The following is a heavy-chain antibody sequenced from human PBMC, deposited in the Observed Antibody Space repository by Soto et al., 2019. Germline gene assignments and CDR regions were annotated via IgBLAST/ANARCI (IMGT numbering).Heavy chain of an antibody. CDR2: ISAYNGNT. Sequence: ASVKVSCKASGYTFTSYGISWVRQAPGQGLEWMGWISAYNGNTNYAQKLQGRVTMTTDTSTSTAYMELRSLRSDDTAVYYCARGGRSGSYYNAYYYYMDVWGKGTTVTVSS. CDR3: ARGGRSGSYYNAYYYYMDV. V-gene: IGHV1-18*01. CDR1: GYTFTSYG. D-gene: IGHD3-10*01. J-gene: IGHJ6*03.